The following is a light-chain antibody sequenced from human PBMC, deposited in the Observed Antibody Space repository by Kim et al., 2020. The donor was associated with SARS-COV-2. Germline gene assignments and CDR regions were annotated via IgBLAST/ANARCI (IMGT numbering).Light chain of an antibody. CDR1: QSIGTR. J-gene: IGKJ1*01. CDR2: KTS. Sequence: ASVGDRVTITCRANQSIGTRLAWYQQKPGKAPTLPIYKTSTLQSGVPSSFSGSGSGTEFTLSIGNLQPDDFATYYCQQYNNYPRTFGQGTKVDIK. CDR3: QQYNNYPRT. V-gene: IGKV1-5*03.